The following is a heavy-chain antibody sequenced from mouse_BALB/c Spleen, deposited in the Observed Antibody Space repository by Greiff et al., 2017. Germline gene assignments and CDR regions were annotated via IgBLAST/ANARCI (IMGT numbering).Heavy chain of an antibody. D-gene: IGHD6-2*01. CDR2: INPSTGYT. V-gene: IGHV1-7*01. CDR1: GYTFTSYW. J-gene: IGHJ4*01. Sequence: VQLVESGAELAKPGASVKMSCKASGYTFTSYWMHWVKQRPGQGLEWIGYINPSTGYTEYNQKFKDKATLTADKSSSTAYMQLSSLTSEDSAVYYCARHSLYAMDYWGQGTSVTVSS. CDR3: ARHSLYAMDY.